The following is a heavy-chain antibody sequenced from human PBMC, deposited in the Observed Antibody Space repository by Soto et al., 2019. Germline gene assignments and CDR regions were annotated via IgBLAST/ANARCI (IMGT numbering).Heavy chain of an antibody. V-gene: IGHV1-18*01. J-gene: IGHJ4*02. D-gene: IGHD6-13*01. CDR3: ARLAEAGTGMRY. CDR2: ISGANDDT. Sequence: VQLVQSGAEVKRPGASVKVSCKTSGYTFSSYGINWVRQAPEEGLDWVGWISGANDDTDYAQKFHGRVTLTTDTSTRTAYMELRSLSSDDTAVYYCARLAEAGTGMRYWGQGTQVTVSS. CDR1: GYTFSSYG.